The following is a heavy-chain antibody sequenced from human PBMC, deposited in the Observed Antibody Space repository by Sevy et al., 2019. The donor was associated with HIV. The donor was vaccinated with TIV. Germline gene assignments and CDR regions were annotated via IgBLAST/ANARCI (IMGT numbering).Heavy chain of an antibody. CDR3: ARADSSGWWGFDY. J-gene: IGHJ4*02. D-gene: IGHD6-19*01. V-gene: IGHV3-30-3*01. CDR1: GFTFSSYA. CDR2: ISYDGSNK. Sequence: GGSLRLSCAASGFTFSSYAMHWVRQAPGKGLEWVAVISYDGSNKYYADSVKGRFTFSSDNSKNTLYLQMNSLRAEDTAVYYCARADSSGWWGFDYWGQGTLVTVSS.